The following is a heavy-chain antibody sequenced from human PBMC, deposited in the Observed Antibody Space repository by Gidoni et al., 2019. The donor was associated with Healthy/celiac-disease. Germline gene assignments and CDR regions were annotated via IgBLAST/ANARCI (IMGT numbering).Heavy chain of an antibody. D-gene: IGHD2-15*01. J-gene: IGHJ5*02. CDR2: IIPILGIA. Sequence: QVQLVQSGAEVKKPGSSVKVSCKASGGTFSSYAISWVRQAPGQGLEWMGRIIPILGIANYAQKFQGRVTITADKSTSTAYMELSSLRSEDTAVYYCARIDGGNAHNWFDPWGQGTLVTVSS. CDR1: GGTFSSYA. CDR3: ARIDGGNAHNWFDP. V-gene: IGHV1-69*04.